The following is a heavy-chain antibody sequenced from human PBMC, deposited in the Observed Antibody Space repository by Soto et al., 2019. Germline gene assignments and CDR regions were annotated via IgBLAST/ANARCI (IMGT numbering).Heavy chain of an antibody. J-gene: IGHJ3*02. D-gene: IGHD3-22*01. CDR2: ISGSGGST. Sequence: GGSLRLSCAASGFTFSSYAMSWVRQAPGKGLEWVSAISGSGGSTYYADSVKGRFTISRDNSKNTLYLQMNSLRAEDTAVYYCAKVSYYDSSGYYFSGPTAFDISAQGTMVTVSS. V-gene: IGHV3-23*01. CDR3: AKVSYYDSSGYYFSGPTAFDI. CDR1: GFTFSSYA.